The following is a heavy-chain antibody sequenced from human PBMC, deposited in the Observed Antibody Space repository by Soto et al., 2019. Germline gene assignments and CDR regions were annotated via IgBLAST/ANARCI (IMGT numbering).Heavy chain of an antibody. CDR3: ARDGLDGYNYPVYYYYYGMDV. CDR1: GFTFSSYA. CDR2: ISYDGSNK. Sequence: QVQLVESGGGVVQPGRSLRLSCAASGFTFSSYAMHWVRQAPGKGLEWVAVISYDGSNKYYADSVKGRFTISRDNSKNTLYLQMNSLRAEDTAMYYCARDGLDGYNYPVYYYYYGMDVWGQGTTVTVSS. J-gene: IGHJ6*02. V-gene: IGHV3-30-3*01. D-gene: IGHD1-1*01.